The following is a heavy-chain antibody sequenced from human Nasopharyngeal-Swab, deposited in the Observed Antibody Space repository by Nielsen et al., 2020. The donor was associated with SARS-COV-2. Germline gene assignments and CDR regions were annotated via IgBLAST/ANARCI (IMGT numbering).Heavy chain of an antibody. V-gene: IGHV4-31*03. CDR2: IYYSGST. D-gene: IGHD3-10*01. Sequence: LRLSCTVSGGSISSGGYYWSWIRQHPGKGLEWIGYIYYSGSTYYNPSLKGRVTISVDTSKNQFSLKLSSVTAADTAVYYCARVKRVTMVRYFDLWGRGTLVTVSS. J-gene: IGHJ2*01. CDR3: ARVKRVTMVRYFDL. CDR1: GGSISSGGYY.